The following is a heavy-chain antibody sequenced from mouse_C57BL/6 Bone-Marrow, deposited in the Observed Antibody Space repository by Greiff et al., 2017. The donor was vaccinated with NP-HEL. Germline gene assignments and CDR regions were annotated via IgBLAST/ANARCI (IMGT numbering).Heavy chain of an antibody. V-gene: IGHV2-2*01. J-gene: IGHJ3*01. CDR2: IWSGGST. CDR3: ARRPSAGSWFAY. D-gene: IGHD1-1*01. CDR1: GFSLTSYG. Sequence: VQLQQSGPGLVQPSQSLSITCTVSGFSLTSYGVHWVRQSPGKGLEWLGVIWSGGSTDYNAAFISRLSISQDNSKSQAFFKMNSLQADDTAIYYCARRPSAGSWFAYWGQGTLVTVSA.